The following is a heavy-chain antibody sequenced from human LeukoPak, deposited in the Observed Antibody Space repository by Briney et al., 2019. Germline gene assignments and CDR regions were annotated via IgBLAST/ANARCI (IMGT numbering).Heavy chain of an antibody. Sequence: GGSLRLSCAASGLTFSSYWMHWVRQAPGKGLVWVSRINSDGSSTSYADSVKGRFTISRDNAKNTLYLQMNSLRAEDTAVYYCARRYYGSGSYRLHWFDPWGQGTLVTVSS. V-gene: IGHV3-74*01. D-gene: IGHD3-10*01. CDR3: ARRYYGSGSYRLHWFDP. J-gene: IGHJ5*02. CDR2: INSDGSST. CDR1: GLTFSSYW.